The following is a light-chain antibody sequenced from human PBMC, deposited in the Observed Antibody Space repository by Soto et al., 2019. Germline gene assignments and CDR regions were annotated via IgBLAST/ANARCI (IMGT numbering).Light chain of an antibody. V-gene: IGLV2-8*01. Sequence: QSALTQPPSASGSPGQSVTISCTGTSSDVGGYNYVSWYQQHPGKAPKLMIYEVSKRPSGVPDRFSGSKSGNTASLTVSGRPAEEEADYYCNSYAGSNNWVFGGGTKLTVL. CDR3: NSYAGSNNWV. CDR2: EVS. CDR1: SSDVGGYNY. J-gene: IGLJ3*02.